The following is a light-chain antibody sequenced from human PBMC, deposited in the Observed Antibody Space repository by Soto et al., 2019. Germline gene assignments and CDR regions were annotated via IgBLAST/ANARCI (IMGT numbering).Light chain of an antibody. CDR3: QQYYNTPIT. Sequence: DIVMTQSPDSLAVSLGERATINCKPSQRVLYSSNNKNYLDWYQQKPGQPPKLPIYWSSTRASGVPDRFSGSGSATDFTITISSLQAEDVAVYYCQQYYNTPITFGQGTRLEIK. CDR2: WSS. CDR1: QRVLYSSNNKNY. J-gene: IGKJ5*01. V-gene: IGKV4-1*01.